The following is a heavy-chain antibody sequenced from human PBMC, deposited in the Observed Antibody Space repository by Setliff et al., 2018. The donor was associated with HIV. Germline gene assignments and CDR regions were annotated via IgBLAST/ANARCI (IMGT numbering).Heavy chain of an antibody. CDR2: IYHSGGT. D-gene: IGHD3-22*01. V-gene: IGHV4-34*01. CDR1: GGSFSNYY. Sequence: PSETLSLTCTVYGGSFSNYYTNWIRQPPGKGLEWIGNIYHSGGTNYNPSLKSRVTISVDTSKNQSSLKLSSVTAADAAVYYCASRVYYYDSSGYLREEGFDPWGQGTLVTVSS. J-gene: IGHJ5*02. CDR3: ASRVYYYDSSGYLREEGFDP.